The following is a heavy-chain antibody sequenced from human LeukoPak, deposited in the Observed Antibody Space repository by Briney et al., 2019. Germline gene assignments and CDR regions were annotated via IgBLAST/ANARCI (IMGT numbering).Heavy chain of an antibody. V-gene: IGHV1-69*04. J-gene: IGHJ5*02. CDR3: ARVKAVIGWFDP. CDR2: IIPILGIA. Sequence: SVKVSCKASGGTFSSYAISWVRQAPGQGLEWMGRIIPILGIANYAQKFQGRVTITADKSTSTAYMELSSLRSEDTAVYYCARVKAVIGWFDPWGQGTLVTVSS. CDR1: GGTFSSYA. D-gene: IGHD2/OR15-2a*01.